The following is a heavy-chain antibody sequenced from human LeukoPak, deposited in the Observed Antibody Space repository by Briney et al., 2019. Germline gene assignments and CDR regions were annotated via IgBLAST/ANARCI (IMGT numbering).Heavy chain of an antibody. CDR3: AKGHGVTMVRGADYYFDY. J-gene: IGHJ4*02. Sequence: GGSLRLSCAASGFTFSSYAMSWVRQAPGKGLEWVSAISGSGGSTYYADSVKGRFTISRDNSKNTLYLQMNSLRAEDTAVYCCAKGHGVTMVRGADYYFDYWGQGTLVTVSS. CDR1: GFTFSSYA. D-gene: IGHD3-10*01. CDR2: ISGSGGST. V-gene: IGHV3-23*01.